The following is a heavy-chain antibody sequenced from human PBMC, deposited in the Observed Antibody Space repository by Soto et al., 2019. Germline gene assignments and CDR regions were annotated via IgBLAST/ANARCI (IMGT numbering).Heavy chain of an antibody. V-gene: IGHV2-70*01. CDR1: GFSLSTSGMC. CDR2: IDWDDDK. Sequence: SGPTLVNPTQTLTLTCTFSGFSLSTSGMCVSWIRQPPGKALEWLALIDWDDDKYYSTSLKTRLTISKDTSKHQVVLTMSNMDLVDTATYYCARIQCGSYVNYFDYWGRGTWAPASS. CDR3: ARIQCGSYVNYFDY. D-gene: IGHD1-26*01. J-gene: IGHJ4*02.